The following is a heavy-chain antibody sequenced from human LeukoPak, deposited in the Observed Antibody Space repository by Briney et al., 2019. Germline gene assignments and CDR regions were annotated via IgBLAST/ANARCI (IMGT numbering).Heavy chain of an antibody. J-gene: IGHJ3*01. CDR1: GFTFSSYG. V-gene: IGHV3-30*03. Sequence: GGSLRLSCAASGFTFSSYGMHWVRQAPGKGLEWVAVISYDGSNKYYADSVKGRFTISRDNAKNSLYLQINSLRAEDTAVYYCARSSYSSSSSVWGQGTMVTVSS. CDR2: ISYDGSNK. CDR3: ARSSYSSSSSV. D-gene: IGHD6-6*01.